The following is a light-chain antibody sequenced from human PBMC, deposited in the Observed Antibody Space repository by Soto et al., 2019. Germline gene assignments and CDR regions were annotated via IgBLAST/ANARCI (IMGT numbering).Light chain of an antibody. CDR2: AAS. J-gene: IGKJ4*01. CDR1: QSISSW. CDR3: QQYYSFPPT. Sequence: DIQMTQSPSTLSASVGDRVTITCRASQSISSWLAWYQQKPGKAPKLLIYAASTLQSGVPSRFSGSGSGTDFTLTISCLQSEDFATYYCQQYYSFPPTFGGGTKVEIK. V-gene: IGKV1-5*01.